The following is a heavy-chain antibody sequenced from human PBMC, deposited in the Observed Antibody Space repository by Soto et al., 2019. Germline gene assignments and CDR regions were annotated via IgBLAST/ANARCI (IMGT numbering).Heavy chain of an antibody. D-gene: IGHD6-19*01. CDR1: GFTFNSYA. Sequence: EVQLLESGGGLVQPGGSLRLSCAASGFTFNSYAMSWVRQAPGKGLEWVSSISGSGVSTYYADSVKGRFAISRDNSRNTLYLQMNSPRAEDTALYYCAKDWVSSGRRYFDYWGQGTLVTVSS. CDR2: ISGSGVST. CDR3: AKDWVSSGRRYFDY. V-gene: IGHV3-23*01. J-gene: IGHJ4*02.